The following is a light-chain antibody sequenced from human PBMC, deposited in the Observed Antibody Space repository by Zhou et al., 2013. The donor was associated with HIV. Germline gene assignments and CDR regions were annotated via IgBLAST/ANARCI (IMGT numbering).Light chain of an antibody. CDR1: QSISSY. Sequence: DIQMTQSPSSLSASVGDRVTITCRASQSISSYLNWYQQKPGKAPKRLIYAASTLQSGVPSRFSASGSGTEFTLTISSLQPEDFATYYCQHLNTYLGSFGQGTKLDI. V-gene: IGKV1-9*01. CDR2: AAS. CDR3: QHLNTYLGS. J-gene: IGKJ2*03.